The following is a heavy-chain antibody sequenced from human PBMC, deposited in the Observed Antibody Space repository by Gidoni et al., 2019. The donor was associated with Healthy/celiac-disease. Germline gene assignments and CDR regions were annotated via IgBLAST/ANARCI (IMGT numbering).Heavy chain of an antibody. Sequence: QVQLQESGPGLVKPSQTLSLTCTVSGGSISSGGYYWSWIRQHPGKGLEWMGYIYYSVSTYYNPSLKSRVTISVDTSKNQFSLKLSSVTAADTAVYYCAREGVVAHYYYYYYGMDVWGQGTTVTVSS. V-gene: IGHV4-31*03. CDR2: IYYSVST. D-gene: IGHD2-15*01. CDR1: GGSISSGGYY. J-gene: IGHJ6*02. CDR3: AREGVVAHYYYYYYGMDV.